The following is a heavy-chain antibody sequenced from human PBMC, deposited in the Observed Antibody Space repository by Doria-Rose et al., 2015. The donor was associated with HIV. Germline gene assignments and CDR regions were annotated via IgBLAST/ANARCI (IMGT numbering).Heavy chain of an antibody. V-gene: IGHV2-26*01. Sequence: QVTLKESGPVLVKPTETLTLTCTVSGVSLSSPGMGVSWIRQPPGKALEWLANIFSADERSYKPSLKSRLTISRCTTKGQVVLTMTDMDPVDTATYYCARIKSSRWYHKYYFDFWGQGTLVIVSA. D-gene: IGHD6-13*01. CDR1: GVSLSSPGMG. CDR2: IFSADER. CDR3: ARIKSSRWYHKYYFDF. J-gene: IGHJ4*02.